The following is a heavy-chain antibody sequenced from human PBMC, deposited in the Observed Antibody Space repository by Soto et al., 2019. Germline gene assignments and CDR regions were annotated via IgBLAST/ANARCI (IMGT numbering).Heavy chain of an antibody. Sequence: SETLSLTCTVSGGSISSGGYYWSWIRQHPGKGLEWIGYIYYSRSTYYNPSLKSRVTISVDTSKNQFSLKLSSVTAADTAVYYCASYGSRRYDFWSGYFDYWGQGTLVTVSS. CDR1: GGSISSGGYY. CDR2: IYYSRST. CDR3: ASYGSRRYDFWSGYFDY. V-gene: IGHV4-31*03. D-gene: IGHD3-3*01. J-gene: IGHJ4*02.